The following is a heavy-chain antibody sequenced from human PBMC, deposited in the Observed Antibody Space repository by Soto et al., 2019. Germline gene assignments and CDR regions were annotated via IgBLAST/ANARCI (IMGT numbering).Heavy chain of an antibody. CDR3: AKVPDYGDYVIDY. Sequence: EVQLLESGGGLVQPGGSLRLSCAASGFTFSSYAMSWVRQAPGKGLEWVSAISGSGGSTYYADSVKGRFAISRDNSKNTLYLQMNSLRAEDTAVYYCAKVPDYGDYVIDYWGQGTLVTVSS. J-gene: IGHJ4*02. CDR2: ISGSGGST. D-gene: IGHD4-17*01. CDR1: GFTFSSYA. V-gene: IGHV3-23*01.